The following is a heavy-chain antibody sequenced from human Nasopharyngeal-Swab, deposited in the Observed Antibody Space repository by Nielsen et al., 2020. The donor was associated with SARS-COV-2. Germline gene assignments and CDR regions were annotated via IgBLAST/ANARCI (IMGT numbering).Heavy chain of an antibody. CDR1: GFTFSDSA. Sequence: GGSLRLSCAASGFTFSDSAIHWVRQASGKGLEWVGRIISKGNNYATAYAASVKGRFTIFRDDPTTTAFLQMNILKTEDTAVYYCTRCGGGCYSGRDYWGQGTRVTVSS. CDR3: TRCGGGCYSGRDY. CDR2: IISKGNNYAT. J-gene: IGHJ4*02. D-gene: IGHD2-15*01. V-gene: IGHV3-73*01.